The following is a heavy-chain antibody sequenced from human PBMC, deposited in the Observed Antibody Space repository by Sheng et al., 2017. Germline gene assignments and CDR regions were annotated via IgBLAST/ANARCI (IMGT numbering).Heavy chain of an antibody. CDR2: IHSGGAT. V-gene: IGHV4-39*07. D-gene: IGHD3-22*01. J-gene: IGHJ4*02. CDR1: GGSVSGSSYY. Sequence: QMHLQESGPGLVKPSETLSLTCNVSGGSVSGSSYYWAWIRQPPGKGLEYVGNIHSGGATTYNPSLKSRVTMSVDTSKNQVSLRLNSVTAADTAVYYCAKLTIIITTTVGVQGMLVTVSS. CDR3: AKLTIIITTTV.